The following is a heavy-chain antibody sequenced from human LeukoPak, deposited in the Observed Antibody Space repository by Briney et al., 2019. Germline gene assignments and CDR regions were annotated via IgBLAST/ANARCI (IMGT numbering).Heavy chain of an antibody. Sequence: ASETLSLTCTVSGGSISSSSYYWGWIRQPPGKGLEWIGSIYYSGSTYYNPSLKSRVTISVDTSKNQFSLKLSSVSAADTAVYYCAEGVYYFDYWGQGTLLTVSS. D-gene: IGHD3-16*01. V-gene: IGHV4-39*01. CDR2: IYYSGST. CDR1: GGSISSSSYY. J-gene: IGHJ4*02. CDR3: AEGVYYFDY.